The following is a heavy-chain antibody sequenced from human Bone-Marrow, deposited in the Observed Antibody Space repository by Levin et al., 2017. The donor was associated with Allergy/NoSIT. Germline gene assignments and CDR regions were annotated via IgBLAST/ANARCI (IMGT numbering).Heavy chain of an antibody. J-gene: IGHJ6*02. V-gene: IGHV3-21*06. CDR2: ISGNSHYV. D-gene: IGHD6-19*01. CDR1: GFDFNTHD. Sequence: GGSLRLSCRGSGFDFNTHDMNWVRQALGQGLEWVSSISGNSHYVYYADSVKGRFSISRDNAKNSMFLHMNSLRVEDTAVYYCARSQGRSGWSYYYYGMDVWGRGTTLTVSS. CDR3: ARSQGRSGWSYYYYGMDV.